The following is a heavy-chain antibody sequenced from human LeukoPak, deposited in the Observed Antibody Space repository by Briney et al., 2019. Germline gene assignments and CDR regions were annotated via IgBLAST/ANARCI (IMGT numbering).Heavy chain of an antibody. D-gene: IGHD5-18*01. V-gene: IGHV1-2*02. CDR2: INPNSGGT. Sequence: GASVKVSCKASGYTFTGYYMHWVRQAPGQGLEWMGWINPNSGGTNYAQKFQGRVTMTRDTPISTAYMELSRLRSDDTAVYYCARRALWIQLWPHMDVWGKGTTVTVSS. CDR3: ARRALWIQLWPHMDV. CDR1: GYTFTGYY. J-gene: IGHJ6*03.